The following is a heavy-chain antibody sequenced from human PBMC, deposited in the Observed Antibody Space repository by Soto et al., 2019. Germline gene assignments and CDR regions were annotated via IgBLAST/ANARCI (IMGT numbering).Heavy chain of an antibody. CDR1: GLTFISYA. CDR2: ISGSGGST. V-gene: IGHV3-23*01. Sequence: GGAQRHSSASSGLTFISYAMSWGRQAPGKGLEWVSAISGSGGSTYYADSVKGRFTISRDSSKNTLYLQMNSLRAEDTAVYYCAKFPRYSTGGSCEDYWGQGTLVTVSS. J-gene: IGHJ4*02. D-gene: IGHD2-15*01. CDR3: AKFPRYSTGGSCEDY.